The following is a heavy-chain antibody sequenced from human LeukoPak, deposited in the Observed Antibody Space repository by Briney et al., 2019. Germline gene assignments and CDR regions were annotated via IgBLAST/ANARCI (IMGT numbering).Heavy chain of an antibody. CDR1: GFTFGSYW. V-gene: IGHV3-7*01. J-gene: IGHJ6*03. CDR3: ARDMHLSSIGNYYYMDV. CDR2: IDQGGNER. D-gene: IGHD3-16*02. Sequence: GGSLGLSCVASGFTFGSYWVTWVRQAPGKGLEWVANIDQGGNERSYLDSVKGRFTISRDNAKNSLYLQMNSLRAEDTAVYYCARDMHLSSIGNYYYMDVWGKGTTVTVSS.